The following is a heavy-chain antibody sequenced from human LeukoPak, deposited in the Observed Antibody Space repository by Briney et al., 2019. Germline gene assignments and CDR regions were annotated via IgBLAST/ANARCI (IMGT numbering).Heavy chain of an antibody. CDR2: IYYSGST. V-gene: IGHV4-39*01. D-gene: IGHD4-17*01. CDR3: ARQGDPTVTATGDY. J-gene: IGHJ4*02. CDR1: GGSISSYY. Sequence: SETLSLTCTVSGGSISSYYWSWIRQPPGKGLEWIGSIYYSGSTYYNPSLKSRVTISVDTSKNQFSLKLSSVTAADTAVYYCARQGDPTVTATGDYWGQGTLVTVSS.